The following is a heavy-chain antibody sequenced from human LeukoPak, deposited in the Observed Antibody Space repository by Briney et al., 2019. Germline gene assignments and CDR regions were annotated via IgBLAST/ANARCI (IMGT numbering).Heavy chain of an antibody. Sequence: SETLSLTCAVYGGSFSGYYWSWIRQPPGKGLDWIGESNHSGSTNYNPSLKSRVTISVDTSKNQFSLTLSSVNAADTAVYYCARGYSSSWYWSGRYMDVWGKGTTVTVSS. CDR2: SNHSGST. V-gene: IGHV4-34*01. D-gene: IGHD6-13*01. CDR3: ARGYSSSWYWSGRYMDV. CDR1: GGSFSGYY. J-gene: IGHJ6*03.